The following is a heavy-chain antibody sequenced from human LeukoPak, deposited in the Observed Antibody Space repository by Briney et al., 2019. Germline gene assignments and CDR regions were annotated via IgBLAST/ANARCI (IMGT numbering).Heavy chain of an antibody. CDR2: MNPSGFSI. Sequence: ASVKVSCKASGYTFTSYYMHWVRQAPGQGREWMGIMNPSGFSISDAQKFQGRVTMTRDMSTSTVYMELSSLRSEDTAVYYCARNSSYGNDYWGQGTLVTVSS. J-gene: IGHJ4*02. V-gene: IGHV1-46*01. CDR3: ARNSSYGNDY. D-gene: IGHD4-11*01. CDR1: GYTFTSYY.